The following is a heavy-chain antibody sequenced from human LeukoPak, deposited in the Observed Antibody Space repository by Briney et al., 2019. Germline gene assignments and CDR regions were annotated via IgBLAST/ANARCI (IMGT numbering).Heavy chain of an antibody. CDR3: ARVRGDYLRIFDY. CDR2: ISSSSSYA. CDR1: GFTFSDYY. D-gene: IGHD4-17*01. Sequence: KPGGSLRLSCAASGFTFSDYYMSWIRQAPGKGLEWVSYISSSSSYANYADSVKGRFTISRDNAKNSLYLQMNSLRAEDTAVYYCARVRGDYLRIFDYWGQGTLVTVSS. V-gene: IGHV3-11*06. J-gene: IGHJ4*02.